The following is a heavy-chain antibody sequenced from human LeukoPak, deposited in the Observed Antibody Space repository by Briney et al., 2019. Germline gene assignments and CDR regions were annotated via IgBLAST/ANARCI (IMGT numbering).Heavy chain of an antibody. J-gene: IGHJ6*03. D-gene: IGHD6-13*01. Sequence: GGSLRLSCAASGFTFSGSAMHWVRQASGKGLEWVGRIRSKANSYATAYAASVKGRFTISRDDSKNTAYLQMNSLKTEDTAVYYCTSLSQQLTYYYYYYMDVWGKGTTVTVSS. V-gene: IGHV3-73*01. CDR2: IRSKANSYAT. CDR1: GFTFSGSA. CDR3: TSLSQQLTYYYYYYMDV.